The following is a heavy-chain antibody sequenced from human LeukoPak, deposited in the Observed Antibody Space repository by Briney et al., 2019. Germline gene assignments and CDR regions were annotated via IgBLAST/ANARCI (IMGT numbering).Heavy chain of an antibody. Sequence: GGSLRLSCAASGFTFSSYAMSWVRQAPGKGLEWVSAISGSGGSTYYADSVKGRFTISRDNSKNTLYLQMNSLRAEDTAVYYCAKFSSGWYDFLLDVWGQGTTVTVSS. D-gene: IGHD6-19*01. V-gene: IGHV3-23*01. CDR1: GFTFSSYA. CDR2: ISGSGGST. CDR3: AKFSSGWYDFLLDV. J-gene: IGHJ6*02.